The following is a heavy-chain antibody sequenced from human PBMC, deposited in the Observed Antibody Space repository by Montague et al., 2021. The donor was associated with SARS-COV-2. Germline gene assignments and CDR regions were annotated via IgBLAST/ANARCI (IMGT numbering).Heavy chain of an antibody. D-gene: IGHD2-2*01. CDR3: ARVAYRLLFIAAYYCMDV. CDR2: ISHSGGT. Sequence: SETLSLTCAVYGGSFSGYYWSWIRQPPGKGLEWIGEISHSGGTNYNPSLKSRVTISIDTSKNQFSLKLSSVTAADTAVYYCARVAYRLLFIAAYYCMDVWGQGTTVTVSS. CDR1: GGSFSGYY. J-gene: IGHJ6*02. V-gene: IGHV4-34*01.